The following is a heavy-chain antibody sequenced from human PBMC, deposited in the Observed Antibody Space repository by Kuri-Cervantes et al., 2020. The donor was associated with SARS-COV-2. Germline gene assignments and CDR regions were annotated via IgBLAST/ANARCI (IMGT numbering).Heavy chain of an antibody. D-gene: IGHD5-18*01. Sequence: GALKISCAASGFTFSSYSMNWVRQAPGKGLEWVSSISSSSSYIYYADSVKGRFTISRDNAKNSLYLQMNSLRAEDTAVYYCAREGTARTDAFDIWGQGTMVTVSS. V-gene: IGHV3-21*01. J-gene: IGHJ3*02. CDR1: GFTFSSYS. CDR2: ISSSSSYI. CDR3: AREGTARTDAFDI.